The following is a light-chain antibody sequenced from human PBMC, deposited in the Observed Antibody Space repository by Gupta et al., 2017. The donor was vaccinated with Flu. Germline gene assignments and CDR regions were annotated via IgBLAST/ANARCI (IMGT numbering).Light chain of an antibody. CDR1: SSNIGSYNV. CDR3: CSLAGSATYV. J-gene: IGLJ1*01. V-gene: IGLV2-23*01. Sequence: QSALTQPASVSGSPGQSITLSCTGTSSNIGSYNVVSWYQHHPGKAPKLIIFEDRKRPSGVSNRFSGSKSCNTASLTISGLQADDESDYYCCSLAGSATYVFGTGTTVTVL. CDR2: EDR.